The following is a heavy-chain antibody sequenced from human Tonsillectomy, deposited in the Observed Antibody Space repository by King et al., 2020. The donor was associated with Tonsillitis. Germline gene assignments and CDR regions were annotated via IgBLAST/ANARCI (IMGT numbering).Heavy chain of an antibody. CDR2: FSGSGGSS. Sequence: VQLVESGGGSVQPGGSLRLSCAASGFTFSNYAMNWVLQAPGKGLVWFSVFSGSGGSSYYADSVQVRFTVSRDNSKNTLFLQMNIPRAEDTAGYYCAKDLMTTVTSLNSAAIDHWGQGTLVTVSS. CDR3: AKDLMTTVTSLNSAAIDH. CDR1: GFTFSNYA. J-gene: IGHJ4*02. D-gene: IGHD4-11*01. V-gene: IGHV3-23*04.